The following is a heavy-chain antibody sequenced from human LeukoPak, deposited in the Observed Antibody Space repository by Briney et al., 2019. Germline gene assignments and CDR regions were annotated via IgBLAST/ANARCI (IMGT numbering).Heavy chain of an antibody. V-gene: IGHV1-69*05. Sequence: SVKVSCKASGGTFSSYAISWVRQAPGQGLEWMGGIIPIFGTANYAQKFQGRVTITTDESTSTAYMELSSLRSEETAVYYCAREARDAFDIWGQGTMVTVSS. CDR2: IIPIFGTA. CDR1: GGTFSSYA. CDR3: AREARDAFDI. J-gene: IGHJ3*02.